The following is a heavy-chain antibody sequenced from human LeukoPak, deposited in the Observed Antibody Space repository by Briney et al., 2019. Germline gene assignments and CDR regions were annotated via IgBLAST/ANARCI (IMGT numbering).Heavy chain of an antibody. CDR1: GYTFSGSY. CDR3: APPMVRGVRDAFDI. D-gene: IGHD3-10*01. CDR2: INPNSGGT. Sequence: ASVKVSCKASGYTFSGSYIHWVRQAPGQGLEWMGWINPNSGGTNYAQKFQGRVTMTRDTSISTAYMELSRLRSDDTAVYYCAPPMVRGVRDAFDIWGQGTMVTVSS. V-gene: IGHV1-2*02. J-gene: IGHJ3*02.